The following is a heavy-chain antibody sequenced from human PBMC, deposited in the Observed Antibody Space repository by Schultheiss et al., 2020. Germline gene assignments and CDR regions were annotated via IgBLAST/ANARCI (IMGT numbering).Heavy chain of an antibody. Sequence: GGSLRLSCAASGFTFSSYGMHWVRQAPGKGLEWVSAISGSGGSTYYADSVKGRFTISRDNSKNTLYLQMNSLRAEDTAVYYCAKPLQSYYYYGMDVWGQGTTVTVSS. V-gene: IGHV3-23*01. J-gene: IGHJ6*02. CDR2: ISGSGGST. CDR3: AKPLQSYYYYGMDV. CDR1: GFTFSSYG.